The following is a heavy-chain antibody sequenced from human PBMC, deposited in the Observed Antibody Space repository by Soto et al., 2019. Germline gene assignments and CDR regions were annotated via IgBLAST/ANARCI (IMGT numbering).Heavy chain of an antibody. CDR3: ARDLSEYYYDSIVYCFDY. Sequence: ASVKVSCKASGYTFTSYGISWVRQAPGQGLEWMGWISAYNGNTNYAQKLQGRVTVTTDTSTSTAYMELRSLRSDDTAVYYCARDLSEYYYDSIVYCFDYWGQGTLVTVSS. CDR1: GYTFTSYG. V-gene: IGHV1-18*01. CDR2: ISAYNGNT. J-gene: IGHJ4*02. D-gene: IGHD3-22*01.